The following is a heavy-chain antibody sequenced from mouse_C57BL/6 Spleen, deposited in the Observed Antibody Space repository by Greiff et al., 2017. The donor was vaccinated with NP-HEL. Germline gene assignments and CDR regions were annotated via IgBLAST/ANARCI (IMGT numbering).Heavy chain of an antibody. CDR3: ARRIRPGYFDV. J-gene: IGHJ1*03. CDR1: GFTFSDYY. CDR2: ISNGGGST. Sequence: DVMLVESGGGLVQPGGSLKLSCAASGFTFSDYYMYWVRQTPEKRLEWVAYISNGGGSTYYPDTVKGRFTISRDNAKNTLYLQMSRLKSEDTAMYYCARRIRPGYFDVWGTGTTVTVSS. V-gene: IGHV5-12*01.